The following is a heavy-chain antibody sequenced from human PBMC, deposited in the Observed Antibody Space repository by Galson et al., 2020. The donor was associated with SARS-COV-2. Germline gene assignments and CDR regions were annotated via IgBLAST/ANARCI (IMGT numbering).Heavy chain of an antibody. Sequence: SETLSLTCAVYAASFRGYYWTWIRQSPGKGPAWVGEINHSGSTNYNPSLKSRVTLSVDMSKNQFSLSLTSVTAADTGVYYCATSNSKTTNYGLDVWGQGTTVTVSS. D-gene: IGHD4-4*01. CDR2: INHSGST. CDR3: ATSNSKTTNYGLDV. CDR1: AASFRGYY. J-gene: IGHJ6*02. V-gene: IGHV4-34*01.